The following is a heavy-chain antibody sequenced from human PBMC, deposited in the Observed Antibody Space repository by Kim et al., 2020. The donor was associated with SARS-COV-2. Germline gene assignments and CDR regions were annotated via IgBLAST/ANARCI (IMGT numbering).Heavy chain of an antibody. J-gene: IGHJ4*02. CDR1: GFTFNSYS. CDR2: ISSGSSTI. CDR3: ARDRYGDYAIDS. Sequence: GGSLRLSCTASGFTFNSYSMNWVRQAPGKGLEWVSYISSGSSTIYYADSVRGRFTISRDNAKNSLYLQMNSLRAEDTAVYYCARDRYGDYAIDSWGQGTLVTVSS. D-gene: IGHD4-17*01. V-gene: IGHV3-48*04.